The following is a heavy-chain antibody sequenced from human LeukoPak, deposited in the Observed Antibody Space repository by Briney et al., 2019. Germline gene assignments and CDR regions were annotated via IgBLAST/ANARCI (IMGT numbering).Heavy chain of an antibody. D-gene: IGHD2-21*02. CDR3: ASSRYCGGDCYLGWFDP. CDR1: GGTFSSYA. J-gene: IGHJ5*02. CDR2: IIPIFGTA. Sequence: SVKVSCKASGGTFSSYAISWVRQAPGQGLEWMGGIIPIFGTANYAQKFQGRVTITADESTSTAYMELSSLRSEDTAVYYCASSRYCGGDCYLGWFDPWGQGTLVTVSS. V-gene: IGHV1-69*13.